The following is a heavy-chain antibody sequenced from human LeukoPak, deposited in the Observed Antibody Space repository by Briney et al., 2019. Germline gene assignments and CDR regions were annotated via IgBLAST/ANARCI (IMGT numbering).Heavy chain of an antibody. D-gene: IGHD5-24*01. CDR3: ARDGEMAAIYFDY. CDR2: IIPIVGIA. J-gene: IGHJ4*02. Sequence: SVKVSCKASGGTFSTYPISWVRQAPGQGLEWMGGIIPIVGIANYAQKFRGRVTITADKSTNTAYMELSSLRSEDTAVYYCARDGEMAAIYFDYWGQGTLVTVTS. V-gene: IGHV1-69*10. CDR1: GGTFSTYP.